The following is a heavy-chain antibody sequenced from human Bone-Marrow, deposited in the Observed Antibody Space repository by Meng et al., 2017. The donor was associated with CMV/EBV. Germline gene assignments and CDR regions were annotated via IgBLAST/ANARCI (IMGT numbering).Heavy chain of an antibody. CDR2: ISWNSGSI. CDR1: GFTFDDYA. J-gene: IGHJ4*02. Sequence: LSLTRAASGFTFDDYAMHWVRQAPGKGLEWVSGISWNSGSIGYADSVKGRFTISRDNAKNSLYLQMNSLRAEDTALYYCAKEAAAGTDFDYWGQGTLATVSS. CDR3: AKEAAAGTDFDY. V-gene: IGHV3-9*01. D-gene: IGHD6-13*01.